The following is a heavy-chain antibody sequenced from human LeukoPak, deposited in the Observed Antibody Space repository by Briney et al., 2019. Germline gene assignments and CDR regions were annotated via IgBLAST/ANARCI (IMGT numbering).Heavy chain of an antibody. CDR2: IIPIFGTA. V-gene: IGHV1-69*05. CDR1: GGTFSSYA. D-gene: IGHD3-22*01. CDR3: ARGRVPGTMIVVVRIYYMDV. Sequence: GSSVKVSCKASGGTFSSYAISWVRQAPGQGLEWMGGIIPIFGTANYAQKFQGRVTITTDESTSTAYMELSSLRSEDTAVYYCARGRVPGTMIVVVRIYYMDVWGKGTTVTVSS. J-gene: IGHJ6*03.